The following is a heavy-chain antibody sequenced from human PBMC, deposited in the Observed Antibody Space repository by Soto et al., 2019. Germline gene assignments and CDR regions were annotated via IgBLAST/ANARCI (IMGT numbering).Heavy chain of an antibody. D-gene: IGHD3-3*01. J-gene: IGHJ5*02. CDR1: GGSFSGYY. CDR2: INHSGST. Sequence: SETLSLTCAVYGGSFSGYYWIWLRQPPGKGLEWIGEINHSGSTNYNPSLKSRVTISVDTSKNQFSLKLSSVTAADTAVYYCARGDDFWSGYSGSNWFDPWGQGTLVTVSS. CDR3: ARGDDFWSGYSGSNWFDP. V-gene: IGHV4-34*01.